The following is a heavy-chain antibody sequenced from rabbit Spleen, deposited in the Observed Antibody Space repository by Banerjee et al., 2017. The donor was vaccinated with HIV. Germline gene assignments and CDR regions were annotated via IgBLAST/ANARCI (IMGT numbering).Heavy chain of an antibody. CDR3: VREVAGRFGL. Sequence: QEQLVESGGGLVQPTGSLTLTCKASGFSFGDRDVMCWVRQAPGKGLEWIACIDSGSSGFTYFASWAKGRFTISSHNAQNTLFLHLNSLTAADTATYFCVREVAGRFGLWGPGTLVTVS. CDR2: IDSGSSGFT. D-gene: IGHD4-1*01. V-gene: IGHV1S45*01. CDR1: GFSFGDRDV. J-gene: IGHJ6*01.